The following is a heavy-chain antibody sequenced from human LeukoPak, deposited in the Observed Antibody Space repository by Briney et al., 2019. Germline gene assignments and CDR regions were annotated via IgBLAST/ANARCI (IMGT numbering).Heavy chain of an antibody. Sequence: GGSLRLSCAASGFTFSSYAMSWVRQAPGKGLEWVSAISGSGGSTYYADSVKGRFTISRDNAKNSLYLQMNSLRAEDTAVYYCAREYDFWSGYPLDYWGQGTPVTVSS. V-gene: IGHV3-23*01. D-gene: IGHD3-3*01. CDR1: GFTFSSYA. J-gene: IGHJ4*02. CDR2: ISGSGGST. CDR3: AREYDFWSGYPLDY.